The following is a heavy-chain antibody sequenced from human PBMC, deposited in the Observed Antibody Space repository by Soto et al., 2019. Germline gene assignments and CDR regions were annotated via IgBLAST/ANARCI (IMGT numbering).Heavy chain of an antibody. J-gene: IGHJ3*02. D-gene: IGHD1-20*01. CDR2: IYYSGST. CDR1: GGSISSGDYY. Sequence: QVQLQESGPGLVKPSQTLSLTCTVSGGSISSGDYYWRWIRQPPGKGLEWIGYIYYSGSTCYNPSLKRRVTISVDTSKNQFSLKLSSVTAADTAVYYCARVRHINAFDIWGQGTMVTVSS. V-gene: IGHV4-30-4*01. CDR3: ARVRHINAFDI.